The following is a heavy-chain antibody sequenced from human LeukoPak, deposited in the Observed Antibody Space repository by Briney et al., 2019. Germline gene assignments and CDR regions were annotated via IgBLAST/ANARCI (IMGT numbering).Heavy chain of an antibody. D-gene: IGHD6-13*01. J-gene: IGHJ6*02. V-gene: IGHV1-8*01. CDR2: MNPNSGNT. Sequence: ASVKVSCKASGYTLTSYDINWVRQATGQGLEWMGWMNPNSGNTGYAQKFQGRVTMTRNTSISTAYMELSSLRSEDTAVYYCARIDSSSWYVYYGMDVWGQGTTVTVSS. CDR3: ARIDSSSWYVYYGMDV. CDR1: GYTLTSYD.